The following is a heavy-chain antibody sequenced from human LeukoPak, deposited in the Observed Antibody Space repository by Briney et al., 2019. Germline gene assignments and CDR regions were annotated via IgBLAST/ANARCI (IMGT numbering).Heavy chain of an antibody. J-gene: IGHJ4*02. CDR1: GDSINNYY. CDR2: IYYSGRDT. CDR3: ARRYCGGDCYSDY. Sequence: SETLSLTCSVSGDSINNYYWSWIRQPPGKGLEWIAYIYYSGRDTNYSPSLKSRLTISVDTSKQQFSLSMRSVTAADTAVYYCARRYCGGDCYSDYWGQGTLVTVSS. V-gene: IGHV4-59*08. D-gene: IGHD2-21*02.